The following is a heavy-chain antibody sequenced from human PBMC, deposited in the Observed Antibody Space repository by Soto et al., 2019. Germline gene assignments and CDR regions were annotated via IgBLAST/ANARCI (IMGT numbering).Heavy chain of an antibody. V-gene: IGHV1-69*12. D-gene: IGHD2-2*01. CDR1: GGTFSSYG. Sequence: QVQLVQSGAEVKKPGSSVKVSCKASGGTFSSYGISWVRQAPGQGLEWMGGFIPIFDTANYAQKFQGRVTITADESTSTAYMELSSLRSEDTAVYYCARHDCISSSCYYYYYYGLDVWGLGTTVTVSS. CDR3: ARHDCISSSCYYYYYYGLDV. CDR2: FIPIFDTA. J-gene: IGHJ6*02.